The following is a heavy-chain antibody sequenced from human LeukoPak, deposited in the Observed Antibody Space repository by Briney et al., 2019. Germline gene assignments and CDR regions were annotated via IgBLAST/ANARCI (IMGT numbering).Heavy chain of an antibody. CDR1: GGTFSSYA. J-gene: IGHJ4*02. CDR3: ATDSSGYYVRLRIDY. Sequence: ASVKVSCKASGGTFSSYAISWVRQAPGQGLEWMGILNPSGGSTTYEQKFQGRVTMTRDMSTRTVYMELRSLRSDDTAVYYCATDSSGYYVRLRIDYWGQGTLVTVSS. CDR2: LNPSGGST. V-gene: IGHV1-46*03. D-gene: IGHD3-22*01.